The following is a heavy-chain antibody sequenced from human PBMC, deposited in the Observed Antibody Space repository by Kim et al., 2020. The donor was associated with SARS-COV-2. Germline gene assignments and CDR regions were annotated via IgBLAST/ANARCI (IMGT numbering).Heavy chain of an antibody. V-gene: IGHV4-59*13. CDR1: GGSISSYY. CDR2: IYYSGST. CDR3: ARRSYRSPFDP. D-gene: IGHD2-2*02. J-gene: IGHJ5*02. Sequence: SETLSLTCTVSGGSISSYYWSWIRQPPGKGLEWIGYIYYSGSTNYNPSLKSRVTISVDTSKNQFSLKLSSVTAADTAVYYCARRSYRSPFDPWGQGTLVTVSS.